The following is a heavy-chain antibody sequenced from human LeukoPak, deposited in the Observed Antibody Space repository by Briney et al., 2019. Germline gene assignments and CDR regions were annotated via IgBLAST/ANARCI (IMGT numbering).Heavy chain of an antibody. Sequence: GGSLRLSCAASGFTFSSDWMHWVRQAPGQGLVWVSRINPAGSSTNYADSVKGRFTISRDNAMNTLYLHLNSLRAEDTAVYYCARGVRGSYGTDLWGQGTLATVSS. CDR3: ARGVRGSYGTDL. CDR1: GFTFSSDW. D-gene: IGHD1-26*01. J-gene: IGHJ5*02. CDR2: INPAGSST. V-gene: IGHV3-74*01.